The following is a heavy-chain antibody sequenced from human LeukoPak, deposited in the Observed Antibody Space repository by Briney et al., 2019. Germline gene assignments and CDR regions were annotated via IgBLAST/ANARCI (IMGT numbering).Heavy chain of an antibody. CDR3: ARDRSSLGLWFGELRN. CDR2: IYSDGSST. J-gene: IGHJ4*02. D-gene: IGHD3-10*01. CDR1: GFTFSNYD. Sequence: GGSLRLSCAASGFTFSNYDMHWVRQAPGKGLVWVSRIYSDGSSTNYADSVKGRFTISRDNAKNTLYLQMNSLRAEDTAVYYCARDRSSLGLWFGELRNWGQGTLVTVSS. V-gene: IGHV3-74*01.